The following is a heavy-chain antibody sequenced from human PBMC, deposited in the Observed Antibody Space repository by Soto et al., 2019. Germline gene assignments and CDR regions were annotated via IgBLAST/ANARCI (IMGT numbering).Heavy chain of an antibody. CDR2: ISAYNGNT. D-gene: IGHD1-26*01. CDR1: GYTFTSYG. CDR3: ARERHSGSFSYYYYGLDV. V-gene: IGHV1-18*01. Sequence: QVQLVQSGAEVKKPGASVKVSCKASGYTFTSYGISWVRQAPGQGLEWMGWISAYNGNTNYAQKLQGRVTMTTDTSTSTAYMEMRSLRSDATAVYYCARERHSGSFSYYYYGLDVWGQGTTVTVSS. J-gene: IGHJ6*02.